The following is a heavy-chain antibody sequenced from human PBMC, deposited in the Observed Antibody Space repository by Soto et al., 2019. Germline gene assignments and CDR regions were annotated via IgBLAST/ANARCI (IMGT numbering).Heavy chain of an antibody. Sequence: QVQLVQSGAEVKKPGASVKVSCKASGYTFTGYYMHWVRQAPGQGLEWMGWINPNSGGTNYAQKFQGWVTMTRDTSISTAYMELSRLSSDDTAVYYCAREETYCSGGSCYSSWFDPWGQGTLVTVSS. V-gene: IGHV1-2*04. CDR1: GYTFTGYY. CDR2: INPNSGGT. J-gene: IGHJ5*02. CDR3: AREETYCSGGSCYSSWFDP. D-gene: IGHD2-15*01.